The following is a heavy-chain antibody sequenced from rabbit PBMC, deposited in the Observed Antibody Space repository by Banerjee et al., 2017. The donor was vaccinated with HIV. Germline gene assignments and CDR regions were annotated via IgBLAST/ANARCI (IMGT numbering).Heavy chain of an antibody. CDR1: GFSFSSSYY. J-gene: IGHJ4*01. CDR3: ARSYADYAGYGYEYDL. Sequence: QSLEESGGDLVKPGASLTLTCTASGFSFSSSYYMCWVRQAPGKGLEWIACIYGGIIGSTYYASWAKGRFTISKTSSTTVTLQMTSLTAADTATYFCARSYADYAGYGYEYDLWGPGTLVTVS. V-gene: IGHV1S40*01. D-gene: IGHD6-1*01. CDR2: IYGGIIGST.